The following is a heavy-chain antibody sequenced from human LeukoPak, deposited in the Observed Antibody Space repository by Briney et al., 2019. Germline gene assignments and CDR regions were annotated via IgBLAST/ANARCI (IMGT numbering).Heavy chain of an antibody. CDR2: IYYSRST. V-gene: IGHV4-59*01. Sequence: SETLSLTCTVSGDSISNYYWSWIRQPPGQGLEWIGYIYYSRSTNYNPSLKSRVTISIDTSRKQLSLKLISVTAADTAVYYCAKIRDGDFDYWGQGTLVTVSS. CDR3: AKIRDGDFDY. J-gene: IGHJ4*02. D-gene: IGHD5-24*01. CDR1: GDSISNYY.